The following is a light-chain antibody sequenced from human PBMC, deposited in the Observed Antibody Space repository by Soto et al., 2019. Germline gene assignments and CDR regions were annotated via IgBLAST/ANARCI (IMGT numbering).Light chain of an antibody. Sequence: QSVLTQPPAVPGAPGQTVTISCTGSGSNIGAGYGVQWYQQLPGTAPRLLIYGSYGRPSGVPDRFSASVSGNSASLAITGLQTEDEAAYYCQSYASTLSEVFGPGPKVTVL. CDR1: GSNIGAGYG. CDR3: QSYASTLSEV. CDR2: GSY. V-gene: IGLV1-40*01. J-gene: IGLJ1*01.